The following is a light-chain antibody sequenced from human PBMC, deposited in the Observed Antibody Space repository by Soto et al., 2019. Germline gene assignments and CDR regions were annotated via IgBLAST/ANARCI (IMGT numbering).Light chain of an antibody. J-gene: IGLJ2*01. CDR1: SSNIGAGYD. Sequence: QPVLTQPPSVSGAPGQRVTISCTGSSSNIGAGYDVHWYQQLPGTAPKLLIYGNSNRPSGVPDRFSGSKSGTSASLAITGLQAEDEADYYCQSYDSSRSVHVVFGGGTKLTVL. CDR2: GNS. CDR3: QSYDSSRSVHVV. V-gene: IGLV1-40*01.